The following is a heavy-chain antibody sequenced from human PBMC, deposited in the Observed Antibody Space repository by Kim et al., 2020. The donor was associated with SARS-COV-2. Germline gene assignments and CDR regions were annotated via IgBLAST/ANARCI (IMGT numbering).Heavy chain of an antibody. V-gene: IGHV4-4*02. CDR2: ST. CDR3: ARDNKGGLDY. J-gene: IGHJ4*02. Sequence: STHNNPSLKRRVTRSVEKDNNQFSLKLSYVTAADTAVYYCARDNKGGLDYWGQGTLVTVSS.